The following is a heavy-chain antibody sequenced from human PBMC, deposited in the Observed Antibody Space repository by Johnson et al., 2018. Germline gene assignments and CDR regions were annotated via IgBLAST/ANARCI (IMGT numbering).Heavy chain of an antibody. CDR1: GFTFSIYG. Sequence: VQLVESGGGVVQPGKSLRLSCAASGFTFSIYGMHWVRQAPGKGLEWVATIWYDDNNHYIDSVKGRFTISRDKSKNTLYLQMNSLRAEDTAVYYCARDDGRGAEYLQHWGQGTQVTVSA. D-gene: IGHD2-15*01. J-gene: IGHJ1*01. CDR3: ARDDGRGAEYLQH. CDR2: IWYDDNN. V-gene: IGHV3-33*01.